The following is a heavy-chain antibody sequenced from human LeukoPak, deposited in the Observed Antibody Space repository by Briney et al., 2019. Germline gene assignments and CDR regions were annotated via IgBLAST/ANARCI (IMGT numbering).Heavy chain of an antibody. CDR1: GGSISSYY. D-gene: IGHD3-10*01. V-gene: IGHV4-59*01. J-gene: IGHJ4*02. CDR2: IYYSGGT. CDR3: ARAHPGGQFDY. Sequence: PSETLSLTCTVSGGSISSYYWSWIRQPPGKGLEWIGYIYYSGGTNYNPSLKSRVTISVDTSKNQFSLKLSSVTAADTAVYYCARAHPGGQFDYWGQGTLVTVSS.